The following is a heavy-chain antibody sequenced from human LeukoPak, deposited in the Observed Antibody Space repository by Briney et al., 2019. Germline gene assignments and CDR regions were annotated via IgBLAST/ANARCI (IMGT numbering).Heavy chain of an antibody. CDR1: GFTFSDYY. J-gene: IGHJ6*03. V-gene: IGHV3-11*04. D-gene: IGHD3-3*01. CDR2: ISSSGSTI. CDR3: ARDKRLPWSGYYLNYYYYYMDV. Sequence: GGSLRLSCAASGFTFSDYYMSWIRQAPGKWLEWVSYISSSGSTIYKADSVKGRFTISRDNAKNSLYLQMNSLRAEDTAVYYCARDKRLPWSGYYLNYYYYYMDVWGKGTTVTVSS.